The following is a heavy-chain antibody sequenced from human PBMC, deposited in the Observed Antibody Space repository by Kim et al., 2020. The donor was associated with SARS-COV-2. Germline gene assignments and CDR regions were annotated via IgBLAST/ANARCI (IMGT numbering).Heavy chain of an antibody. CDR3: ARQRAMIVVGPNFDP. CDR2: IYYSGST. V-gene: IGHV4-39*01. D-gene: IGHD3-22*01. Sequence: SETLSLTCTVSGGSISSSSYYWGWIRQPPGKGLEWIGSIYYSGSTYYNPSLKSRVTISVDTSKNQFSLKLSSVTAADTAVYYCARQRAMIVVGPNFDPWGQGTLVTVSS. J-gene: IGHJ5*02. CDR1: GGSISSSSYY.